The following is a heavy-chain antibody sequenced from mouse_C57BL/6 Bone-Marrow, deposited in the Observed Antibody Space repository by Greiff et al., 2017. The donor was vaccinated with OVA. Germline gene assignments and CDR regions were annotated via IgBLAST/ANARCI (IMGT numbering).Heavy chain of an antibody. CDR2: IWGVGST. Sequence: QVQLKESGPGLVAPSQSLSITCTVSGFSLTSYGVDWVRQSPGKGLEWLGVIWGVGSTNYNSALNSRLSISKDNSKSQVFLKMNSLQTDDTAMYYCASGGPSAWFAYWGQGTLVTVSA. V-gene: IGHV2-6*01. J-gene: IGHJ3*01. CDR1: GFSLTSYG. CDR3: ASGGPSAWFAY.